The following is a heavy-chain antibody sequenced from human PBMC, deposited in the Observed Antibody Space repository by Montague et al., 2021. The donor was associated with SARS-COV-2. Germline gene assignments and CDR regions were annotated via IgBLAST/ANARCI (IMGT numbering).Heavy chain of an antibody. J-gene: IGHJ5*02. Sequence: TLSLTCTVSGGSISSGDYYWTWIRQHPGKGLEWIGYIYYTRSTYSYPSLKSRVTISLDKSQSQLSLKLSSVTDADTAVYFCVNENWNNGQGFDPWGQGTLVTVSS. CDR3: VNENWNNGQGFDP. CDR2: IYYTRST. CDR1: GGSISSGDYY. V-gene: IGHV4-31*03. D-gene: IGHD1/OR15-1a*01.